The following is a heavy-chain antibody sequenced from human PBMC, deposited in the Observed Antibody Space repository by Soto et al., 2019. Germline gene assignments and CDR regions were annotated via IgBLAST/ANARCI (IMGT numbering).Heavy chain of an antibody. D-gene: IGHD2-15*01. J-gene: IGHJ6*02. CDR2: IYYSGST. CDR3: ARGGYCSGASCAYMGHYYYYGMDV. Sequence: PSETLSLTCTVSGGSISSSNYYWGWIRQPPGKGLEWIGCIYYSGSTYYNPSLKSRVTISVDTSKNQFSLKLSSVTAADTAMYYCARGGYCSGASCAYMGHYYYYGMDVWGQGTTVTAP. V-gene: IGHV4-39*01. CDR1: GGSISSSNYY.